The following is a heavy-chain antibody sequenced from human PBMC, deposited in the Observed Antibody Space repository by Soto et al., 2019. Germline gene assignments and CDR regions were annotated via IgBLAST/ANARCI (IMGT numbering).Heavy chain of an antibody. CDR2: IYPGDSDT. V-gene: IGHV5-51*01. CDR3: ARHIAGTTFLPNWFDP. Sequence: ESLKISCKGSGYSFTSYWIGWVRQMPGKGLEWMGIIYPGDSDTRYSPSFQGQVTISADKSISTAYLQWSSLKASDTAMYYCARHIAGTTFLPNWFDPWGQGTLVTVSS. J-gene: IGHJ5*02. D-gene: IGHD1-7*01. CDR1: GYSFTSYW.